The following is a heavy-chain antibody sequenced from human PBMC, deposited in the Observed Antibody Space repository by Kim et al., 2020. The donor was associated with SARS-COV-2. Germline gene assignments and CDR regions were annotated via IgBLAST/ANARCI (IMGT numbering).Heavy chain of an antibody. CDR2: ISGSGGST. V-gene: IGHV3-23*01. CDR3: AKDPRPHLVLMVYAQTPYFDY. CDR1: GFTFSSYA. D-gene: IGHD2-8*01. Sequence: GGSLRLSCAASGFTFSSYAMSWVRQAPGKGLEWVSAISGSGGSTYYADSVKGRFTISRDNSKNTLYLQMNSLRAEDTAVYYCAKDPRPHLVLMVYAQTPYFDYWGQGTLVTVSS. J-gene: IGHJ4*02.